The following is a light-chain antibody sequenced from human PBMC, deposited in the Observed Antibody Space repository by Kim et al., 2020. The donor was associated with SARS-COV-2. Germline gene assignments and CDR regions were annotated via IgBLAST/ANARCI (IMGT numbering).Light chain of an antibody. J-gene: IGKJ5*01. CDR3: LQHNTYPIT. CDR1: QDSRND. V-gene: IGKV1-17*01. CDR2: GAS. Sequence: ASVGDRVTITCRARQDSRNDLGWYQQNPGRAPKRLIYGASRLQSGVPSRFSGSGSGTEFTLTISSLQPEDFATYFCLQHNTYPITFGQGTRLEIK.